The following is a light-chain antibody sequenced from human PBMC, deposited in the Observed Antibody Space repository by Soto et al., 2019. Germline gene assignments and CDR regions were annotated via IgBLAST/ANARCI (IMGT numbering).Light chain of an antibody. J-gene: IGKJ1*01. CDR1: QSFTTY. CDR3: QRSYSMPVT. V-gene: IGKV1-39*01. CDR2: AAS. Sequence: DLQMTQSPSSLSASVGDSVTITCRASQSFTTYLNWYQQKPGRAPKLLIYAASTLRSGVPSRFSGSGFGTDFTLTISNLQPEDSATYYCQRSYSMPVTFGQGTKVEIK.